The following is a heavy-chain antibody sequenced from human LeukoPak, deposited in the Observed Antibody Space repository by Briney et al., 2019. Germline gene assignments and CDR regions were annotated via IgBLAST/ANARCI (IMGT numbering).Heavy chain of an antibody. CDR3: ARWLYNSGWAIDY. D-gene: IGHD6-19*01. V-gene: IGHV3-7*01. CDR2: IRQDGSGK. Sequence: AGGSLGLSCTASGFTFSTYYMARVRQAPGKGLEWVANIRQDGSGKFYADSVKGRFTISRDNAKNSLFLQMNSLRAEDTAVYFCARWLYNSGWAIDYWGQGTLVTVSS. J-gene: IGHJ4*02. CDR1: GFTFSTYY.